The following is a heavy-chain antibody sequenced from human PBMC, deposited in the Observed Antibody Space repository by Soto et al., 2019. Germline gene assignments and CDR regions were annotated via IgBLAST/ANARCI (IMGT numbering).Heavy chain of an antibody. D-gene: IGHD3-22*01. CDR3: ARTDTTYYFDSSGYYYGAQIHY. J-gene: IGHJ4*02. V-gene: IGHV1-46*01. Sequence: ASVKVSCKASGYTFTSYYMHWVRQAPGQGLEWMGIINPSGGSTSYAQKFQGRVTMTRDTSTSTVYMELSSLRSEDTAVYYCARTDTTYYFDSSGYYYGAQIHYWGQGILVTGSS. CDR1: GYTFTSYY. CDR2: INPSGGST.